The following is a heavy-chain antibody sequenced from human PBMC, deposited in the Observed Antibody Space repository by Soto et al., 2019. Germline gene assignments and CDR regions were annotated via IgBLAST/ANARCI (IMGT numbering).Heavy chain of an antibody. Sequence: SLRLSCAASGFTFDDYAMHWVRQAPGKWLEWVSGISWNSGSIGYADSVKGRFTISRDNAKHSLYLQMNSLRAEDTALYYCAKDIGGTVVTKQGNWFDPWGQGTLVTVS. V-gene: IGHV3-9*01. J-gene: IGHJ5*02. CDR3: AKDIGGTVVTKQGNWFDP. CDR1: GFTFDDYA. D-gene: IGHD2-15*01. CDR2: ISWNSGSI.